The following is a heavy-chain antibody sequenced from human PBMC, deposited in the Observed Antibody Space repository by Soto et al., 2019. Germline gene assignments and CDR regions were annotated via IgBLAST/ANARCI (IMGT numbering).Heavy chain of an antibody. CDR1: GFSISSYW. D-gene: IGHD6-19*01. J-gene: IGHJ4*02. V-gene: IGHV3-7*03. CDR2: IRKDGSEK. CDR3: AGGSGWLSDY. Sequence: LRLSFAASGFSISSYWMNWVRQAPGKGLEWVAIIRKDGSEKYYVDSVKGRFTISRDNAKNSLYLQMNSPRDDDTAVYYCAGGSGWLSDYWGRGTLVTVSS.